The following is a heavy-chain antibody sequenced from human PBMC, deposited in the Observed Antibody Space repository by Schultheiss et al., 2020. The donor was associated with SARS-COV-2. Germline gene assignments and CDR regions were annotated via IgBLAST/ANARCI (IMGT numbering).Heavy chain of an antibody. J-gene: IGHJ5*02. V-gene: IGHV1-2*02. D-gene: IGHD6-19*01. CDR3: ARGSSGRDWFDP. CDR1: GYTFTGYY. Sequence: ASVKVSCKASGYTFTGYYMHWVRQAPGQGLEWMGWINPNSGGTNYAQKFQGRVTMTRDTSISTAYMELRSLRSDDTAVYYCARGSSGRDWFDPWGQGTLVTVSS. CDR2: INPNSGGT.